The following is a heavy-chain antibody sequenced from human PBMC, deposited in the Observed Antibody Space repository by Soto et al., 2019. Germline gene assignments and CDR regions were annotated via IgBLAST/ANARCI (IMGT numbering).Heavy chain of an antibody. CDR3: ASSSYDYVWGSYRSFDY. CDR1: GFTVSSNY. CDR2: IYSGGST. D-gene: IGHD3-16*02. J-gene: IGHJ4*02. V-gene: IGHV3-53*04. Sequence: GGSLRLSCAASGFTVSSNYMSWVRQAPGKGLEWVSVIYSGGSTYYADSVKGRFTISRHNSKNTLYLQMNSLRAEDTAVYYCASSSYDYVWGSYRSFDYWGQRTLVTVSS.